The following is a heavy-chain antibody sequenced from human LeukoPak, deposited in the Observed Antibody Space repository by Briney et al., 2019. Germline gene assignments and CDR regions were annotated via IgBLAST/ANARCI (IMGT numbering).Heavy chain of an antibody. CDR1: GGTFSSHA. CDR3: ARTALGYCSSTSCYRGYYYGMDV. D-gene: IGHD2-2*01. Sequence: EASVKVSCKASGGTFSSHAISWVRQAPGQGLEWMGGIIPIFGTANYAQKFQGRVTITADESTSTAYMELSSLRSEDTAVYYCARTALGYCSSTSCYRGYYYGMDVWGQGTTVTVSS. V-gene: IGHV1-69*13. CDR2: IIPIFGTA. J-gene: IGHJ6*02.